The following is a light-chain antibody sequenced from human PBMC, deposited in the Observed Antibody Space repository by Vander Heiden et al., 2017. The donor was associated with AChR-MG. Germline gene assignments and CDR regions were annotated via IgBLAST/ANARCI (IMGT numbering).Light chain of an antibody. CDR3: QQTYSPPIT. CDR2: TAS. V-gene: IGKV1-39*01. CDR1: QSIGNY. J-gene: IGKJ5*01. Sequence: DIQMTQSPSSLSASVGDRVSITCRASQSIGNYVKWYQQTPGKAPKLLLYTASTLQSGVPSRFSGSGSGTDFTLTINSLHPEDFATYFCQQTYSPPITFGQGTRLEIK.